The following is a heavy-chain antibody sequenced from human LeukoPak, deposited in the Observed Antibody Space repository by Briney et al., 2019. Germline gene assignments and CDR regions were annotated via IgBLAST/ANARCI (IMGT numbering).Heavy chain of an antibody. V-gene: IGHV3-23*01. Sequence: GGSLRLSCAASGFTFSSYAMSWVRQAPGKGLEWVSAISGSGGSTYYADSVKGRFTISRDNSKNTLYLQMNSLRAEDTAVYYCANEQYYYGSGTIDYWGQGTLVTVSS. J-gene: IGHJ4*02. CDR2: ISGSGGST. CDR1: GFTFSSYA. CDR3: ANEQYYYGSGTIDY. D-gene: IGHD3-10*01.